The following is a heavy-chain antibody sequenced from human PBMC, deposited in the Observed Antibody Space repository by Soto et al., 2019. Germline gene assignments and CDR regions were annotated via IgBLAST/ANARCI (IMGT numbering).Heavy chain of an antibody. D-gene: IGHD5-18*01. J-gene: IGHJ6*02. V-gene: IGHV3-30*02. CDR3: AKHARGQTAMVTSYYYYGMDV. Sequence: GGSLRLSCAASGFTFSSYGMHWVRQAPGKGLEWVAVIWYDGSNKYYADSVKGRFTISRDNSKNTLYLQMNSLRAEDTAVYYCAKHARGQTAMVTSYYYYGMDVWGQGTTVTVSS. CDR1: GFTFSSYG. CDR2: IWYDGSNK.